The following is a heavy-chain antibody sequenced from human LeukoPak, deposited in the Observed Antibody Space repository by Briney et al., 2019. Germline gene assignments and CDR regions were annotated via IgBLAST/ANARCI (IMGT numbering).Heavy chain of an antibody. Sequence: GGSLRLSCAASGFTFDDYAMHWVRQAPGKGLEWVSGISWNSGSIGYADSVKGRFTISRDNAKNSLYLQMNSLRAEDTALYYCAEDSSSSWTHDYYFDYRGQGTLVTVSA. CDR2: ISWNSGSI. D-gene: IGHD6-13*01. V-gene: IGHV3-9*01. J-gene: IGHJ4*02. CDR3: AEDSSSSWTHDYYFDY. CDR1: GFTFDDYA.